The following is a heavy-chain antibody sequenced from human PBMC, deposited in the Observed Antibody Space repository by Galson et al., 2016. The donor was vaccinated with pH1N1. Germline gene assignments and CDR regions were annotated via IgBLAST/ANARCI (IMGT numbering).Heavy chain of an antibody. J-gene: IGHJ3*02. CDR2: ISSSGSTI. CDR3: ASALRLGELELGDVFDI. D-gene: IGHD3-10*01. V-gene: IGHV3-11*01. Sequence: SLRLSCAASGFTFSDYYMSWIRRAPGKGLEWVSYISSSGSTIFYADSVKGRFTISRDNAKNSLYLQMNSLRAEDTAVYYCASALRLGELELGDVFDIWGQGTMVTVSS. CDR1: GFTFSDYY.